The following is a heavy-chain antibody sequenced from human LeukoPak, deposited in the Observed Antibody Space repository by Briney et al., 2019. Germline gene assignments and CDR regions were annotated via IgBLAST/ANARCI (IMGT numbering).Heavy chain of an antibody. CDR3: ARIAAAFDY. CDR1: GGSIRSYY. D-gene: IGHD6-13*01. J-gene: IGHJ4*02. CDR2: VYYSGST. Sequence: PSETLSLTCTVSGGSIRSYYWSWIRQPPGMGLEWIGYVYYSGSTNYNPSLKSRVTISVDTSKNQFSLKLCSVTAADTAVYYCARIAAAFDYWGQGTLVTVSS. V-gene: IGHV4-59*01.